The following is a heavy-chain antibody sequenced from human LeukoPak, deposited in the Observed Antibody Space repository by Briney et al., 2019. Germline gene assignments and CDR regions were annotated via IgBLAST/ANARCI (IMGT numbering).Heavy chain of an antibody. CDR1: GYTFTSYG. CDR3: ARDGWTYYDFWSGYYYGMDV. D-gene: IGHD3-3*01. V-gene: IGHV1-18*01. Sequence: ASVKVSCKASGYTFTSYGISWVRQAPGQGLEWMGWIGAYNGNTNYAQKLQGRVTMTTDTSTSTAYMELRSLRSDDTAVYYCARDGWTYYDFWSGYYYGMDVWGQGTTVTVSS. J-gene: IGHJ6*02. CDR2: IGAYNGNT.